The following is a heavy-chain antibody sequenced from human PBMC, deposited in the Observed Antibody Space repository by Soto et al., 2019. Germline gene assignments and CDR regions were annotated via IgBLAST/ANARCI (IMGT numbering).Heavy chain of an antibody. V-gene: IGHV3-11*01. CDR1: GFSLRDHY. CDR3: ARGHYYGVDV. D-gene: IGHD3-10*01. J-gene: IGHJ6*02. Sequence: GGSLRLYCAASGFSLRDHYLAWIRQAPGKGLEWVSYISGSDATIYYGDPVKGRFTISRDSSKNSVFLQMNSLRGEDTAVYFCARGHYYGVDVWGQGTSVTVSS. CDR2: ISGSDATI.